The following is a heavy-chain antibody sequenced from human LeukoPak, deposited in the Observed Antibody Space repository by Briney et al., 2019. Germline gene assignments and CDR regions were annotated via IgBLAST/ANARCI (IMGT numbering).Heavy chain of an antibody. CDR3: ARGRDFWSGYHNWFDP. CDR2: INGGNGDT. V-gene: IGHV1-3*01. J-gene: IGHJ5*02. Sequence: ASVKVSCKASGYTFTSYTVQWARQAPGQRLEWMGWINGGNGDTQYSQRFQGRVTMTRNTSISTAYMELSSLRSEDTAVYYCARGRDFWSGYHNWFDPWGQGTLVTVSS. CDR1: GYTFTSYT. D-gene: IGHD3-3*01.